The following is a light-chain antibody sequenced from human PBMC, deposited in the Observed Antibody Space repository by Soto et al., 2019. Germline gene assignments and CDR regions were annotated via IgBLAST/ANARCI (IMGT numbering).Light chain of an antibody. V-gene: IGLV1-47*01. CDR3: AALDDSLRGV. J-gene: IGLJ1*01. CDR2: RNA. Sequence: QSVLTQPPSASGTPGQRITISCSGSSSNIGSNYVYWYQQLPGTAPKLLIYRNAQRPSGVPDRFSGSKSGTSASLAISGLRSEDEADYYCAALDDSLRGVFGTGTKLTVL. CDR1: SSNIGSNY.